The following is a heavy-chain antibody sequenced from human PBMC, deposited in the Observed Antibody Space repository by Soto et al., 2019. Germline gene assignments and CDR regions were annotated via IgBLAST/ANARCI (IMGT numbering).Heavy chain of an antibody. Sequence: EVQLLESGGGLAQPGGSLRLSCAASGFTFSSYAMSWVRQAPGKGLEWVSAISGSGGSTYYADSVKGRFTISRDNSKNTLYLQMNSLRAEDTAVYYCAKGTVPAAIRRDYFDYWGQGTLVTVSS. J-gene: IGHJ4*02. CDR2: ISGSGGST. CDR1: GFTFSSYA. D-gene: IGHD2-2*02. V-gene: IGHV3-23*01. CDR3: AKGTVPAAIRRDYFDY.